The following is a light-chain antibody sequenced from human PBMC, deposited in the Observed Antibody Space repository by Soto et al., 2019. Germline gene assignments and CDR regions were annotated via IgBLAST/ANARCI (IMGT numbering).Light chain of an antibody. CDR3: QQSYSTPQMYT. CDR1: QSIRHY. J-gene: IGKJ2*01. V-gene: IGKV1-39*01. Sequence: DIQMTQSPSSLSASMGDRVTITCRASQSIRHYFNWYQQKPGKAPRLLIYAASTLQSGVPSRFSGSGSGTDFTLTISSLQPEDFATYYCQQSYSTPQMYTFGQGTKVDIK. CDR2: AAS.